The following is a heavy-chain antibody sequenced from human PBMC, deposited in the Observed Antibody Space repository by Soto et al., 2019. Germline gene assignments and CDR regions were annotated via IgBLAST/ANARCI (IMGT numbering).Heavy chain of an antibody. J-gene: IGHJ6*02. CDR3: ARDPRYNWNYVYYYYGMDV. CDR1: GYTFTRYG. CDR2: ISAYNGNT. D-gene: IGHD1-7*01. Sequence: ASVKVSCKASGYTFTRYGISWVRQAPGQGLEWMGWISAYNGNTNYAQKLQGRVTMTTDTSTSTAYMEVRRLRSDVTAVYYFARDPRYNWNYVYYYYGMDVWGQGTTVTVSS. V-gene: IGHV1-18*01.